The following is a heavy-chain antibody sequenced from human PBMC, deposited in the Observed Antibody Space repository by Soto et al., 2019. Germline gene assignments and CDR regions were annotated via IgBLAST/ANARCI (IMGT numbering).Heavy chain of an antibody. Sequence: TLSLTCTVSGASISTYYWSWIRQPPGKALEWLALIYWDDDKRYSPSLKSRLTITKDTSKNQVVLTMTNMDPVDTATYYCAHRQTYDILTGYLNWFDPWGQGTLVTVSS. CDR2: IYWDDDK. J-gene: IGHJ5*02. CDR3: AHRQTYDILTGYLNWFDP. V-gene: IGHV2-5*08. CDR1: GASISTYYW. D-gene: IGHD3-9*01.